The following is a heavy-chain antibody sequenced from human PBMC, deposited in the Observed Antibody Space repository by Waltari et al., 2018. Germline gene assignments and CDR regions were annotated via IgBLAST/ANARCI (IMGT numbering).Heavy chain of an antibody. V-gene: IGHV4-39*01. Sequence: QLQLQESGPGLAKPSETLSLTCTVSGDSITSSDPFWAWIRQSPGKGLERIGSINYSGSPHYNPSLKSRVTISVDTSKNQFSLRLSSATAADTGVYYCARRVGIGDYFDYWGQGTLVTVSS. D-gene: IGHD2-21*01. J-gene: IGHJ4*02. CDR2: INYSGSP. CDR1: GDSITSSDPF. CDR3: ARRVGIGDYFDY.